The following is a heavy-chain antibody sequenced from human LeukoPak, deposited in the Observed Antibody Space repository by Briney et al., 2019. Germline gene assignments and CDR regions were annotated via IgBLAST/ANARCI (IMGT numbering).Heavy chain of an antibody. CDR1: GGSISSYY. CDR3: ARDSSSWYAYFDY. D-gene: IGHD6-13*01. V-gene: IGHV4-4*07. CDR2: ICTSGST. Sequence: SETLSLTCTVSGGSISSYYWSWIRRPAGKGLEWIGRICTSGSTNYNPSLKSRVTMSVDTSKNQFSLKLSSVTAADTAVYYCARDSSSWYAYFDYWGQGTLVTVSS. J-gene: IGHJ4*02.